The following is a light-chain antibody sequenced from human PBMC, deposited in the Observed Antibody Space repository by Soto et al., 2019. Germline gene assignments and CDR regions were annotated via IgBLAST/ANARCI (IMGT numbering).Light chain of an antibody. CDR1: SSDVGSYNL. V-gene: IGLV2-23*02. CDR2: EVS. CDR3: CSYAGSSTFVV. J-gene: IGLJ2*01. Sequence: QSVLTQPASVSGSPVQSITISCTGTSSDVGSYNLVSWYQQHPGKAPKLMIYEVSKRPSGVSNRFSGSKSGNTASLTISGLQAEDEADYYCCSYAGSSTFVVFGGGTKLTVL.